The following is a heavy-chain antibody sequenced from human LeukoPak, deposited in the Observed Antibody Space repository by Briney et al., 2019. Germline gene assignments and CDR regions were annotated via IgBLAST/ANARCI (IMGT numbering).Heavy chain of an antibody. J-gene: IGHJ4*02. Sequence: GGSLRLSCAASGFTFSSYGMSWVRQAPGKGLEWVSAISGSGGSTYYADSVKGRFTISRDNSKNTLYLQMNSLRAEDTAVYYCAKFAADPQYSSGYFHYFDYWGQGTLVTVSS. D-gene: IGHD3-22*01. CDR1: GFTFSSYG. CDR3: AKFAADPQYSSGYFHYFDY. CDR2: ISGSGGST. V-gene: IGHV3-23*01.